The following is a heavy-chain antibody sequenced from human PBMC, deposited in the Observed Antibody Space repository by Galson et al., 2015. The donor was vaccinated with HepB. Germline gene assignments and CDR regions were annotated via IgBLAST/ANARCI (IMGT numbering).Heavy chain of an antibody. CDR2: ISAYNGNT. V-gene: IGHV1-18*01. D-gene: IGHD3-10*01. CDR3: AIDLYYYGSGSYQRDY. J-gene: IGHJ4*02. Sequence: QSGAEVKKPGASVKVSCKASGYTFTSYGISWVRQAPGQGLEWMGWISAYNGNTNYAQKLQGRVTMTTDTSTSTAYMELRSLRSDGTAVYYCAIDLYYYGSGSYQRDYWGQGTLVTVSS. CDR1: GYTFTSYG.